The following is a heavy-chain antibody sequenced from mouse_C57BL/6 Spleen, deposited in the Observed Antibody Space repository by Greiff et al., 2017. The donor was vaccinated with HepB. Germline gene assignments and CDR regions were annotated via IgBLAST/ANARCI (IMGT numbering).Heavy chain of an antibody. CDR2: IYPGSGST. J-gene: IGHJ4*01. D-gene: IGHD2-4*01. Sequence: QVQLQQPGAELVKPGASVKMSCKASGYTFTSYWITWVKQRPGQGLEWIGDIYPGSGSTNYNEKFKSKATLTVDTSSSTAYMQLSSLTSEDSAVYYCARYDYDERDYYAMDYWGQGTSVTVSS. V-gene: IGHV1-55*01. CDR3: ARYDYDERDYYAMDY. CDR1: GYTFTSYW.